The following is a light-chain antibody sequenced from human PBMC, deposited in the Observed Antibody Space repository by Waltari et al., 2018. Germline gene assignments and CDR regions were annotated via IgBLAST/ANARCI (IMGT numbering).Light chain of an antibody. Sequence: QSAVTQPASVSGSPGQSITISCTGTSSDVGGYNYVSWYQQHPGKAPKLMIYDVSKRPSGVSNRFSGSKSGNTASLTISGLQAEDEADYYCCSYAGSSTFVVFGEGTKLTVL. J-gene: IGLJ2*01. CDR2: DVS. V-gene: IGLV2-23*02. CDR1: SSDVGGYNY. CDR3: CSYAGSSTFVV.